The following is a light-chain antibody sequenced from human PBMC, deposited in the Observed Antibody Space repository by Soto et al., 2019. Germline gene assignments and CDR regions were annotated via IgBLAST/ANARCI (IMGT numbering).Light chain of an antibody. V-gene: IGLV1-40*01. Sequence: QSVLTQPPSVSGAPGQRVTSSCTGSSSNIGAGYDVHWYQQLPGTAPKLLIYDNSNRPSGVPGRFSGSKSGTSASLAITGLQAEDEADYYCQSYDSSLSGYVFGTGTKVTVL. CDR3: QSYDSSLSGYV. J-gene: IGLJ1*01. CDR2: DNS. CDR1: SSNIGAGYD.